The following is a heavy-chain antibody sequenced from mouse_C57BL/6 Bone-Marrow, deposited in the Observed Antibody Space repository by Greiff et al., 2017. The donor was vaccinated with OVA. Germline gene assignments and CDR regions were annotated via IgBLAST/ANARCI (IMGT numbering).Heavy chain of an antibody. J-gene: IGHJ1*03. CDR2: IYPRSGNT. D-gene: IGHD2-14*01. Sequence: QVQLQQSGAELARPGASVKLSCKASGYTFTSYGISWVKQRTGQGLEWIGEIYPRSGNTYYNEKFKGKATLTADKSSSTAYMELRSLTSEDSAVFFCARIRYWRYFDVWGTGTTVTVSS. V-gene: IGHV1-81*01. CDR1: GYTFTSYG. CDR3: ARIRYWRYFDV.